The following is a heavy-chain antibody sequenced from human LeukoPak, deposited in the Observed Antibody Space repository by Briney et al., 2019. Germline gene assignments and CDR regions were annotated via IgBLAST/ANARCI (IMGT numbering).Heavy chain of an antibody. CDR1: GDSVSSNSAA. D-gene: IGHD5-18*01. V-gene: IGHV6-1*01. J-gene: IGHJ3*02. CDR2: TYYRSKWYN. CDR3: VRGGQGDGHSADEGFDI. Sequence: SQTLSLTCAISGDSVSSNSAAWNWIRQSPSRSLEWLGRTYYRSKWYNDYAVSVKSRININPDTSKNHFSLQLSSVTPEDTAVYYCVRGGQGDGHSADEGFDIWGQGTMVIVS.